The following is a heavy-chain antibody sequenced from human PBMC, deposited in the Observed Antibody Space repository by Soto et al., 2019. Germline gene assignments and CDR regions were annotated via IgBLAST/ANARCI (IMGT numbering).Heavy chain of an antibody. Sequence: EVQLLESGGGLVQPGGSLRLSCEASGFTFSSYPMSWVRQAPGKGLEWISGITGGATNAYYADSEKGRITISRDNSKNTLYLQLNSLKAEDTAVYYCAKEAARPGPCDSWGQGTLVTVSS. CDR1: GFTFSSYP. CDR3: AKEAARPGPCDS. J-gene: IGHJ4*02. CDR2: ITGGATNA. V-gene: IGHV3-23*01. D-gene: IGHD6-6*01.